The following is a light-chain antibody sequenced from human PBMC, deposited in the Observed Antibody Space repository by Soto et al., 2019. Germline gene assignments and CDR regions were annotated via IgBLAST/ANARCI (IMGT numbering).Light chain of an antibody. CDR2: DVS. CDR3: CSYAGTYTLWV. CDR1: SSDVGAYNY. V-gene: IGLV2-11*01. J-gene: IGLJ3*02. Sequence: QSVLTQPRSVSGSPGQSVTISCTGTSSDVGAYNYVSWYQQHPGKAPKLSIYDVSKRPSGVPDRFSGSKSGHTASLTISGLQADDEADYYCCSYAGTYTLWVFGGGTKLTVL.